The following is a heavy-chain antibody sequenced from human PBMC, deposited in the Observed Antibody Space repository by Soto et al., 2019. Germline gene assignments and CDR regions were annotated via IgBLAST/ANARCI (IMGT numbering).Heavy chain of an antibody. CDR1: GGSISSGDYY. Sequence: SETLSLTCTVSGGSISSGDYYWSWIRQPPGKGLEWIGYIYYSGSTYYNPSLKSRVTISVDTSKNQFSLKLSSVTAADTAVYYCASSIHNDYGVDAFDIWGQGTMVTVSS. CDR2: IYYSGST. D-gene: IGHD4-17*01. CDR3: ASSIHNDYGVDAFDI. J-gene: IGHJ3*02. V-gene: IGHV4-30-4*01.